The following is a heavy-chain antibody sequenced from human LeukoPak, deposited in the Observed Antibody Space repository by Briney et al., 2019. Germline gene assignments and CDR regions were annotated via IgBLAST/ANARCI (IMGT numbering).Heavy chain of an antibody. CDR3: ARGHGGYFDY. Sequence: ASVKVSCKASGYTFTSHYIHWVRQAPGRGLEWMGGIIPIFGTANYAQKFQGRVTMTRDTSTSTVYMELSSLRSEDTAVYYCARGHGGYFDYWGQGTLVTVSS. J-gene: IGHJ4*02. D-gene: IGHD4-23*01. CDR1: GYTFTSHY. V-gene: IGHV1-46*01. CDR2: IIPIFGTA.